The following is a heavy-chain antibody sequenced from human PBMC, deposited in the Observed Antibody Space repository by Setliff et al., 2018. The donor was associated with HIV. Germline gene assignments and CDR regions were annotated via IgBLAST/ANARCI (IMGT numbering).Heavy chain of an antibody. CDR1: GFTFSSYW. V-gene: IGHV4-34*01. J-gene: IGHJ4*02. CDR3: ARGGLTAAGTLLLVGYFDY. Sequence: PGGSLRLSCAASGFTFSSYWMSWIRQPPGKGLEWIGEINHSGSTNFNPSLKSRVTISVDTSKNQFSLKLSSVTAADTAVYYCARGGLTAAGTLLLVGYFDYWGQGTLVTVSS. CDR2: INHSGST. D-gene: IGHD6-13*01.